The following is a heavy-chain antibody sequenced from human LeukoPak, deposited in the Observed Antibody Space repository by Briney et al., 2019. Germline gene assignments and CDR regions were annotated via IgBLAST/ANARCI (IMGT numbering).Heavy chain of an antibody. J-gene: IGHJ5*02. CDR2: ISAYNVNT. D-gene: IGHD6-13*01. Sequence: ASVTVSCKASGYTFTSYGISWVRQAPGQGLEWIGWISAYNVNTNYVQKLQGRVTMTTDTSTSTAYMELRSLRSDDTAVYHCALIAAAGYFDPWGQGTLVTVSS. CDR3: ALIAAAGYFDP. CDR1: GYTFTSYG. V-gene: IGHV1-18*04.